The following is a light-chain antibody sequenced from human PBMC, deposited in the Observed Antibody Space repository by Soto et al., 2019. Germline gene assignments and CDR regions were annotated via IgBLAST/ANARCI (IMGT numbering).Light chain of an antibody. J-gene: IGLJ7*01. V-gene: IGLV2-14*01. Sequence: QSALTQPASVSGSPGQSITISCTGTSSDVGGYNYVSWYQQHPGKAPKLMIYEVSNRPSGASNRFSGSKSGNTASLTISGSQTEDEDDYYCGSYTSSSTWVFGGGPQLTVL. CDR1: SSDVGGYNY. CDR2: EVS. CDR3: GSYTSSSTWV.